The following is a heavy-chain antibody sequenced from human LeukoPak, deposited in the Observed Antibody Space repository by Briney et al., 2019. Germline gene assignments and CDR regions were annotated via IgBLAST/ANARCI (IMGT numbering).Heavy chain of an antibody. CDR2: INPNSGGT. J-gene: IGHJ5*02. CDR1: GYTFTGYY. D-gene: IGHD6-13*01. Sequence: ASVKVSCKASGYTFTGYYMHWVRQAPGQGLEWMGWINPNSGGTNYAQKFQGRVTMTTDTSTSTAYMELRSLRSDDTAVYYCARVGAIAAAGTPWGQGTLVTVSS. CDR3: ARVGAIAAAGTP. V-gene: IGHV1-2*02.